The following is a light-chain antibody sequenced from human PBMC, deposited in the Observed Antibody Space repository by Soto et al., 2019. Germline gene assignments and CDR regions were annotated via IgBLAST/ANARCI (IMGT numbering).Light chain of an antibody. CDR2: RNN. J-gene: IGLJ2*01. CDR1: SSNIGSKY. Sequence: QSVLTQPPSASGTPGQRVTISCSGSSSNIGSKYVYWYQQLPGTAPKLLMYRNNQRPSGVPDRFSGSKSGTSASLAISGLRSEDEADYYCAAWDAGVRSPAFGGGTKLTVL. V-gene: IGLV1-47*01. CDR3: AAWDAGVRSPA.